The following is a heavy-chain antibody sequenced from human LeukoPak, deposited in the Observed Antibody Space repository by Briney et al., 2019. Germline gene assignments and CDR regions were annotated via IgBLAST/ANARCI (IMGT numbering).Heavy chain of an antibody. D-gene: IGHD3-22*01. CDR2: ISNDGGGT. J-gene: IGHJ5*02. CDR3: AKGSSGYFADL. Sequence: GGSLRLSCAASGFIFNNYGLIWVRQAPGKGLEWVSAISNDGGGTTYADFVNGRFTISRDNSKNTLFLQMNSLRAEDTALYYCAKGSSGYFADLWGQGTLVTVSS. V-gene: IGHV3-23*01. CDR1: GFIFNNYG.